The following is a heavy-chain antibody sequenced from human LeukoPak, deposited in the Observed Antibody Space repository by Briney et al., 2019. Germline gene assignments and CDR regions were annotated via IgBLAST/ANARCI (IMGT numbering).Heavy chain of an antibody. CDR1: GFTFSTYG. CDR2: ISGSGGST. CDR3: AKDCDWGLDYADS. J-gene: IGHJ1*01. D-gene: IGHD3/OR15-3a*01. Sequence: GGSLRLSCVASGFTFSTYGMSWVRQAPGKGLEWVSAISGSGGSTYYADSVKGRFTTSRDNSKNTLYLQMNTLRVEDTAVYYCAKDCDWGLDYADSWGQGTLVTVSS. V-gene: IGHV3-23*01.